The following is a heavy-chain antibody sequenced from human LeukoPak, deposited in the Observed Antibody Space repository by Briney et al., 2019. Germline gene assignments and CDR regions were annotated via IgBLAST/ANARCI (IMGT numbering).Heavy chain of an antibody. J-gene: IGHJ5*02. CDR2: IYNGVNT. Sequence: SQTLSLTCTVSGASVSSASYWSWIRQPPGKGVEWIAHIYNGVNTNCNPSLKSRVTISVDTSKNQFSLRLNSVTAADTAVYYCARSRAFNSGAFDPWGQGSLVTVSS. V-gene: IGHV4-61*01. CDR3: ARSRAFNSGAFDP. CDR1: GASVSSASY. D-gene: IGHD1-26*01.